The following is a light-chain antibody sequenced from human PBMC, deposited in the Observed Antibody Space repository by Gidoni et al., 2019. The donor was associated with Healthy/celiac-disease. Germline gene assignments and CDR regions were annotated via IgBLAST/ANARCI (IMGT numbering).Light chain of an antibody. CDR1: SSNIGNNY. Sequence: QSVLTQPPSVSAAPDQKVTISCSGSSSNIGNNYVSWYQQLPGTAPKLLIYDNNKRPSGIPDRFSGSKSGTSATLGITGLQTGDEADYYCGTWDSSLSAGVFGGGTKLTVL. J-gene: IGLJ3*02. CDR3: GTWDSSLSAGV. CDR2: DNN. V-gene: IGLV1-51*01.